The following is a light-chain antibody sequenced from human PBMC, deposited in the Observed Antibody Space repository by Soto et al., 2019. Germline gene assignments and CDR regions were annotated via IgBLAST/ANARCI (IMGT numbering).Light chain of an antibody. CDR1: QSCRNS. V-gene: IGKV1-33*01. Sequence: DLQMTQSPSTLSASVGDRVTITCRASQSCRNSLAWYQQKAGKAPTLLVYDAYNLQTGGPSRFSGSGSGTDFTFTISSLQPEDIATYYCKQYDNLPITFGQGTRLENK. J-gene: IGKJ5*01. CDR2: DAY. CDR3: KQYDNLPIT.